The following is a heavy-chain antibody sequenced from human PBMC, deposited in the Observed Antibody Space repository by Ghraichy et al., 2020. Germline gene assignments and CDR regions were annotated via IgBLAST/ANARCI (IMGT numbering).Heavy chain of an antibody. CDR2: INSDGSST. Sequence: GGSLRLSCAASGFTFSSYWMHWVRQAPGKGLVWVSRINSDGSSTSYADSVKGRFTISRDNAKNTLYLQMNSLRAEDTAVYYCARGMADYYYGMDVWGQGTTVTVSS. D-gene: IGHD5-24*01. CDR1: GFTFSSYW. CDR3: ARGMADYYYGMDV. J-gene: IGHJ6*02. V-gene: IGHV3-74*01.